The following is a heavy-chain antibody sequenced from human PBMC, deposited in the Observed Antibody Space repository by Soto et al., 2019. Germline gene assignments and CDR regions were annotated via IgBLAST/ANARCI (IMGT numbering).Heavy chain of an antibody. V-gene: IGHV4-34*01. CDR2: INHSGTT. CDR1: GGSFSGYY. CDR3: ARERGYCSGGSCPVDY. J-gene: IGHJ4*02. D-gene: IGHD2-15*01. Sequence: SETLSLTCAVYGGSFSGYYWSWIRQPPGKGLEWIGEINHSGTTKYNPSLKSRVTISVDTSRNQFSLKLSSVTAADTAVYYCARERGYCSGGSCPVDYWGQGTLVTVPQ.